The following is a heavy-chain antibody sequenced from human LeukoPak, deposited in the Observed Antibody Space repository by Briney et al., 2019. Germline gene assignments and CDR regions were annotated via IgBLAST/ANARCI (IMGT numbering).Heavy chain of an antibody. V-gene: IGHV3-23*01. Sequence: GGSLRLSCAASGFTFSSYAMSWVRLAPGKGLKWVSSISGGDGSTYYANSVKGRFTISRDNSKNTLYLQMNSLRAEDTAVYYCAKSGLSRFDYWGQGTLVTVSS. D-gene: IGHD4/OR15-4a*01. CDR3: AKSGLSRFDY. CDR1: GFTFSSYA. J-gene: IGHJ4*02. CDR2: ISGGDGST.